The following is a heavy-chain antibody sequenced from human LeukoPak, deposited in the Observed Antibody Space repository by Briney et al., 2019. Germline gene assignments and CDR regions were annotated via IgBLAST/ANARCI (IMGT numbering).Heavy chain of an antibody. J-gene: IGHJ4*02. Sequence: GGSLRLSCAASGFTFSSYEMNWVRQAPGKGLEWVSYISSSGSTIYYADSVKGRFTISRDNAKNPLYLQMNSLRAEDTAVYYCARDQYGGYGFDYWGQGTLVTVSS. V-gene: IGHV3-48*03. D-gene: IGHD5-12*01. CDR2: ISSSGSTI. CDR3: ARDQYGGYGFDY. CDR1: GFTFSSYE.